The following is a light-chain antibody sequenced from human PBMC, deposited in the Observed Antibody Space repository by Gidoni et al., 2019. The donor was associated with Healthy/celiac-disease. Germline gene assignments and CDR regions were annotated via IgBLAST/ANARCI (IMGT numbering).Light chain of an antibody. CDR2: EVS. CDR1: SSDVGGYNY. CDR3: SSYAGSNKYAV. J-gene: IGLJ7*01. Sequence: QSALTQPPSAPGSPGQSVTISCTGTSSDVGGYNYVSWYQQHPGKAPKLMIYEVSKRPSGVPDRFSGSKSGNTASLTVSGLQAEDEADYYCSSYAGSNKYAVFGGGTQLTVL. V-gene: IGLV2-8*01.